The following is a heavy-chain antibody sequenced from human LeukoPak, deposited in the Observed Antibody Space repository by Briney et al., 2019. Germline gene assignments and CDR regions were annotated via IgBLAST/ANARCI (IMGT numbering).Heavy chain of an antibody. Sequence: GGSLRLSCAASGFTFSSYWMSWVRQAPGKGLEWVANIKQDGSEKYYVDSVKGRFTISRDNSKNTLYVQINSLRAEDTAVYYCAKERGAAAATVYFDYWGQGTLVTVSS. V-gene: IGHV3-7*01. CDR2: IKQDGSEK. CDR1: GFTFSSYW. J-gene: IGHJ4*02. D-gene: IGHD6-13*01. CDR3: AKERGAAAATVYFDY.